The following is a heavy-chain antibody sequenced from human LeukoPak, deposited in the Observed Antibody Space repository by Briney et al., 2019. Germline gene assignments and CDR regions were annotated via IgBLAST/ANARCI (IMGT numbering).Heavy chain of an antibody. V-gene: IGHV3-30*02. D-gene: IGHD6-13*01. J-gene: IGHJ4*02. CDR2: IRYDGSNK. Sequence: GGSLRLSCAASGFTFSSYGMHWVRQAPGKGLEWVAFIRYDGSNKYYADSVKGRFTISRDNSKNTLYLQMNSLRAEDTAVYYCAKDWGQQLKKAGDYWGQGTLVTVSS. CDR1: GFTFSSYG. CDR3: AKDWGQQLKKAGDY.